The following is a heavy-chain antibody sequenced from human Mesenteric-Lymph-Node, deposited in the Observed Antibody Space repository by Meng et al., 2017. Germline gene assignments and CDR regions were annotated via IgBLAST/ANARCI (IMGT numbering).Heavy chain of an antibody. D-gene: IGHD6-19*01. J-gene: IGHJ4*02. Sequence: VQLQVSRPGLVNPSGTLSLTCTVSGGSITSTNWWSWVSQPPGKGLEWIGEIYHSGSTNYNPSLKSRVTISVDKSKNQFSLKLSSVTAADTAVYYCASFPPPGKQWLVTDYWGQGTLVTVSS. CDR1: GGSITSTNW. CDR3: ASFPPPGKQWLVTDY. V-gene: IGHV4-4*02. CDR2: IYHSGST.